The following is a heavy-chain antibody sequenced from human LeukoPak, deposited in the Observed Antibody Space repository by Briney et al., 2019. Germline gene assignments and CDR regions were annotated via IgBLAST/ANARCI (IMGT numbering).Heavy chain of an antibody. V-gene: IGHV3-74*01. Sequence: GGSLRLSCAASGFTFSNYLMHWVRQAPGKGLVWVPRITSDGTNVIYADSVKGRFTISRDNAKNTLYLQMNSLRAGDTAVYYCAADRGGWSYWGQGTLVTVSS. CDR3: AADRGGWSY. CDR2: ITSDGTNV. D-gene: IGHD6-19*01. J-gene: IGHJ4*02. CDR1: GFTFSNYL.